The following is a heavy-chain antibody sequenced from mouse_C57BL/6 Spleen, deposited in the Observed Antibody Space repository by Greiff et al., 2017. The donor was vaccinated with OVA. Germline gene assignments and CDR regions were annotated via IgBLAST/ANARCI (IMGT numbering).Heavy chain of an antibody. Sequence: QVQLQQSGAELVRPGTSVKVSCTASGYAFTNYLIEWVKQRPGQGLEWIGVINPGSGGTNYNEKFKGKATLTADKSSSTAYMQLSSLTSEDTAIYVCARGDYSNPYYYAMGYWGQGTSVTVST. CDR1: GYAFTNYL. D-gene: IGHD2-5*01. CDR3: ARGDYSNPYYYAMGY. CDR2: INPGSGGT. V-gene: IGHV1-54*01. J-gene: IGHJ4*01.